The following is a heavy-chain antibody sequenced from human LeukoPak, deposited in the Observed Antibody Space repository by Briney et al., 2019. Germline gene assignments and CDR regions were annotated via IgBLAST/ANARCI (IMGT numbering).Heavy chain of an antibody. D-gene: IGHD2-15*01. J-gene: IGHJ5*02. CDR1: GYTFTSYG. V-gene: IGHV1-18*01. Sequence: ASVKVSCKASGYTFTSYGISWVRQAPGQGLEWMGWISAYNGNTKYAQKLQGRVTMTTDTSTSTAYMELRSLRSDDTAVYYCARTDNIVVVVAAIRRGWFDPWGQGTLVTVSS. CDR2: ISAYNGNT. CDR3: ARTDNIVVVVAAIRRGWFDP.